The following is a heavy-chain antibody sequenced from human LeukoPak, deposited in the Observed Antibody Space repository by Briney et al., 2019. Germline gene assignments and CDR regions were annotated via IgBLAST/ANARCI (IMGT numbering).Heavy chain of an antibody. CDR2: IYTSGST. CDR1: GGSISSGSYY. D-gene: IGHD3-10*01. Sequence: SETLSLTCTVSGGSISSGSYYWSWIRQPAGKGLEWIGRIYTSGSTNYNPSLKSRVTISVDTSKNQLFLKLNSVTAADTAVYYCARGRYYGSFLHWGQGTLVTVSS. V-gene: IGHV4-61*02. CDR3: ARGRYYGSFLH. J-gene: IGHJ4*02.